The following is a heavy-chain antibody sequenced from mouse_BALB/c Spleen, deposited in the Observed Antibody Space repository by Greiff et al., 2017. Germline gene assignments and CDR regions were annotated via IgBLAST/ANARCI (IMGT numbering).Heavy chain of an antibody. CDR1: GFTFSSYA. D-gene: IGHD1-1*02. CDR2: ISSGGST. V-gene: IGHV5-6-5*01. Sequence: EVKVEESGGGLVKPGGSLKLSCAASGFTFSSYAMSWVRQTPEKRLEWVASISSGGSTYYPDSVKGRFTISRDNARNILYLQMSSLRSEDTAMYYCARGGNYGRFDVWGAGTTVTVSS. CDR3: ARGGNYGRFDV. J-gene: IGHJ1*01.